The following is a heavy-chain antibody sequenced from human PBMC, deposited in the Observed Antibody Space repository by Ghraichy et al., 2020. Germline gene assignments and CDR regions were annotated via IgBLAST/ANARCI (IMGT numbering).Heavy chain of an antibody. CDR1: VFTFDDYT. J-gene: IGHJ4*02. Sequence: GGSLRLSCAASVFTFDDYTIHLFRQAPWKGLEWVSLISWDGGSTYYADSVNVRFTISIDNSKNSLYLQMNSLRTEDTALYYCAKGSAYLNYFDYWGQGTLVTVYS. D-gene: IGHD1-26*01. CDR2: ISWDGGST. V-gene: IGHV3-43*01. CDR3: AKGSAYLNYFDY.